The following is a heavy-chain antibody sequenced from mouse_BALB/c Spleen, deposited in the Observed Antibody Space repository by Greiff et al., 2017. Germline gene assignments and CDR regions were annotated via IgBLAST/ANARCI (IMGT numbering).Heavy chain of an antibody. CDR3: ASDYDVDGWFAY. J-gene: IGHJ3*01. V-gene: IGHV5-6-5*01. D-gene: IGHD2-4*01. CDR2: ISSGGST. CDR1: GFTFSSYA. Sequence: EVKLMESGGGLVKPGGSLKLSCAASGFTFSSYAMSWVRQTPEKRLEWVASISSGGSTYYPDSVKGRFTISRDNARNILYLQMSSLRSEDTAMYYCASDYDVDGWFAYWGQGTLVTVSA.